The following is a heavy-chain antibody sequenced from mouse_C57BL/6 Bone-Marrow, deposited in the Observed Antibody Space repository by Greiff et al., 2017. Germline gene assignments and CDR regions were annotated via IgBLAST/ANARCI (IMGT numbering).Heavy chain of an antibody. V-gene: IGHV1-61*01. CDR3: ARSNYVSYYAMDY. D-gene: IGHD2-5*01. CDR2: IYPSDSET. J-gene: IGHJ4*01. Sequence: QVQLQQPGAELVRPGSSVKLSCKASGYTFTSYWMDWVKQRPGQGLEWIGNIYPSDSETHYNQKFKDKATLTVDKSSSTAYMQLSSLTSEDFAVYYCARSNYVSYYAMDYWGQGTSVTVSS. CDR1: GYTFTSYW.